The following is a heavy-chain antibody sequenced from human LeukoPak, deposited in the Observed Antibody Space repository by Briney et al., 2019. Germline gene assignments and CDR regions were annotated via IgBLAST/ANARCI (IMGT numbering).Heavy chain of an antibody. CDR2: ISGSGGST. Sequence: GGTLRLSCAASGFTFSSYGMSWVRQAPGKGLEWVSAISGSGGSTYYADSVKGRFTISRDNSKNTLYLQMNSLRAEDAAVYYCAKGWLRPNWFDPWGQGTLVTVSS. CDR3: AKGWLRPNWFDP. CDR1: GFTFSSYG. V-gene: IGHV3-23*01. D-gene: IGHD5-12*01. J-gene: IGHJ5*02.